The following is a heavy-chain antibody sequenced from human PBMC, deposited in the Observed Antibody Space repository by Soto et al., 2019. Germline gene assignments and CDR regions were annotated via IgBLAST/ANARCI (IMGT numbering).Heavy chain of an antibody. V-gene: IGHV4-39*01. CDR3: ARRQKSTATTCFDY. CDR1: GGSIRSSDYY. J-gene: IGHJ4*02. CDR2: IFYTGTT. D-gene: IGHD4-4*01. Sequence: SETLSLTCTVSGGSIRSSDYYWAWIRQPPGKGLEWIGTIFYTGTTSYTPSLKSRVTISVDTSKNQFSLKLNSVTAADTAVYYCARRQKSTATTCFDYWGQGALVTVSS.